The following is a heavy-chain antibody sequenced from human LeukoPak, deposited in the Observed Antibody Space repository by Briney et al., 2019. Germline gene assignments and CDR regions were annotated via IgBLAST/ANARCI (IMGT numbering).Heavy chain of an antibody. D-gene: IGHD3-9*01. CDR2: ISYDGRNK. J-gene: IGHJ4*02. V-gene: IGHV3-30*18. CDR1: GFTFSSYV. Sequence: GGSLRLSCAASGFTFSSYVIHWVRQAPGKGLEWVAVISYDGRNKYYADSVKGRFTISRDNSKNTLYLQMNSLRAEDTAVYYCAKEGILTGYVDYWGQGTLVTVSS. CDR3: AKEGILTGYVDY.